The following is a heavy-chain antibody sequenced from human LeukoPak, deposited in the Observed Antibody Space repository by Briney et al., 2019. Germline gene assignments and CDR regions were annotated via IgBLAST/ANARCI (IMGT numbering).Heavy chain of an antibody. V-gene: IGHV3-33*06. CDR2: IWYDGSNK. D-gene: IGHD3-10*01. CDR3: AKSPRGSGYYYMDV. J-gene: IGHJ6*03. CDR1: GFTFSSYG. Sequence: GGSLRLSCAASGFTFSSYGMYWVRQAPGKGLEWVAVIWYDGSNKYYADSVKGRFTISRDNSKNTLYLQMNSLRAEDTAVYYCAKSPRGSGYYYMDVWGKGTTVTVSS.